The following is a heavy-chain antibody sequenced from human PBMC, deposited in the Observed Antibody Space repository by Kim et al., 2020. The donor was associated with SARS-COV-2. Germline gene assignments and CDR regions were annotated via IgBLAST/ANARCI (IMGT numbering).Heavy chain of an antibody. CDR3: ARDRYYDFWSGYLYGMDV. V-gene: IGHV1-3*01. J-gene: IGHJ6*02. D-gene: IGHD3-3*01. Sequence: GRVTITRDTSASTAYMELSSLRSEDTAVYYCARDRYYDFWSGYLYGMDVWGQGTTVTVSS.